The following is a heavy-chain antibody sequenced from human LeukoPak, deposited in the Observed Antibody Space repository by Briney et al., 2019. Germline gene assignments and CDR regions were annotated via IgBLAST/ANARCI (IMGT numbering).Heavy chain of an antibody. CDR2: IYYSGIT. J-gene: IGHJ4*02. D-gene: IGHD6-13*01. CDR3: ARTGSTWPKTFDY. V-gene: IGHV4-59*08. CDR1: GGSITSHY. Sequence: SETLSLTCTVSGGSITSHYWSGIRQPPGKELEWIGYIYYSGITDYNPSLRSRVTISVDTSKNQFSLKLNSVTAADTAVYYCARTGSTWPKTFDYWGQGTLVSVSS.